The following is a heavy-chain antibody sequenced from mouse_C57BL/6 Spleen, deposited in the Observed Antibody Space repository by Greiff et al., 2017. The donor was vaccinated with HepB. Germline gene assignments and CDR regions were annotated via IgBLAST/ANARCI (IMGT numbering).Heavy chain of an antibody. V-gene: IGHV5-12*01. CDR3: ARQTIYDGYYSYFDY. D-gene: IGHD2-3*01. J-gene: IGHJ2*01. Sequence: DVHLVESGGGLVQPGGSLKLSCAASGFTFSDYYMYWVRQTPEKRLEWVAYISNGGGSTYYPDTVKGRFTISRDNAKNTLYLQMSRLKSEDTAMYYCARQTIYDGYYSYFDYWGQGTTLTVSS. CDR2: ISNGGGST. CDR1: GFTFSDYY.